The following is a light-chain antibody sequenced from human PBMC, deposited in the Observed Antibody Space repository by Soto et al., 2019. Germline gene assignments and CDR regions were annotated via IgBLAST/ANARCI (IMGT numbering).Light chain of an antibody. CDR2: GAS. Sequence: TQMTQSPFSLSASVGEKIIITCRSSRDVGSDVSWYQQKPGQAPNLLMYGASYLESGVPSRFSGSGSGTEFTLTISSLQPDDFATYYCQQYNSYSWTFGQGTKVDIK. J-gene: IGKJ1*01. CDR3: QQYNSYSWT. V-gene: IGKV1-17*01. CDR1: RDVGSD.